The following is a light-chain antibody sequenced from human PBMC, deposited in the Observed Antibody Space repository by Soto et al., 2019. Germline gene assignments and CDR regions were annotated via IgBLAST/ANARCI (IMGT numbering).Light chain of an antibody. V-gene: IGKV3-20*01. Sequence: EFVFTQSPGTLSLSPVERATLSCRSSQTVRNNYLAWYQQKPGQAPRLLIYDAPSRATGIPDRFSGGGSGTDFTLTISRLEPEDFAVYYCQQFSSYPLTCGGGTKGDIK. CDR1: QTVRNNY. CDR3: QQFSSYPLT. J-gene: IGKJ4*01. CDR2: DAP.